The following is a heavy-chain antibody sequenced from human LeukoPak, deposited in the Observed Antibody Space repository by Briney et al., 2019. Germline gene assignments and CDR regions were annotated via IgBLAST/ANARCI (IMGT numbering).Heavy chain of an antibody. J-gene: IGHJ4*02. V-gene: IGHV4-39*01. D-gene: IGHD3-16*02. CDR3: ARAGWYDYVWGSYRPLDY. CDR2: IYYSGST. Sequence: PSETLSLTCTVSGGSISSSSYYWGWIRQPPGEGLEWIGSIYYSGSTYYNPSLKSRVTISVDTSKNQFSLKLSSVTAADTAVYYCARAGWYDYVWGSYRPLDYWGQGTLVTVSS. CDR1: GGSISSSSYY.